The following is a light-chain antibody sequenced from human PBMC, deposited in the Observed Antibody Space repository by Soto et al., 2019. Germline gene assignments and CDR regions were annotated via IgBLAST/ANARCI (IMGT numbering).Light chain of an antibody. CDR3: SLYTISSTLV. CDR1: SSDVGGYNR. J-gene: IGLJ3*02. V-gene: IGLV2-18*01. CDR2: DVT. Sequence: QSALTQPPSVSGSPGQSVTISCAGISSDVGGYNRVSWYQQPPGTAPKLMIFDVTNRPSGVPDRFSGSQSGNTASLTISGLQAEDEADYYCSLYTISSTLVFGGGTKLTVL.